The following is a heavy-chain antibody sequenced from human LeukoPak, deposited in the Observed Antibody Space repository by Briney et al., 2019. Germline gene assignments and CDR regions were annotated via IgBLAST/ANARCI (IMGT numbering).Heavy chain of an antibody. CDR3: ARGRRGNDYGGNNLGY. CDR1: GFTFSSYW. CDR2: INSDGSST. J-gene: IGHJ4*02. D-gene: IGHD4-23*01. V-gene: IGHV3-74*01. Sequence: GRSLRLSCAASGFTFSSYWMHWVRQAPGKGLVWVSRINSDGSSTSYADSVKGRFTISRDNAKNTLYLQMNSLRAEDTAVYYCARGRRGNDYGGNNLGYWGQGTLVTVSS.